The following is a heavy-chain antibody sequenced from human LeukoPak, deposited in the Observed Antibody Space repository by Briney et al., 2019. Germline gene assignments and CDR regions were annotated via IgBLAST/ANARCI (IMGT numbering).Heavy chain of an antibody. V-gene: IGHV4-4*07. CDR2: IYSSGAT. CDR3: ARVSSGWSYYFDY. Sequence: SETLSLTCTVSGGSINSYYWSWIRHPAGKGLEWIGRIYSSGATNYNPSLKSRVTMSVDTSKNQFSLKLNSVTAADTAVYFCARVSSGWSYYFDYWGQGTLVTVSS. D-gene: IGHD6-19*01. CDR1: GGSINSYY. J-gene: IGHJ4*02.